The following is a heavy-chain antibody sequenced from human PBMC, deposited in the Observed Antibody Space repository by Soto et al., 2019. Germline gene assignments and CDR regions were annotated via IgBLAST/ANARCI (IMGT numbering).Heavy chain of an antibody. CDR2: ISGYSGSS. CDR3: ARVGGQLPLYFDY. V-gene: IGHV1-18*04. J-gene: IGHJ4*02. Sequence: QVLLVQSGAEVRKPGASVKDSCKTSGYSFTNHGISWVRQAPGQGLEWMGWISGYSGSSRYAQKSQGRVAMTIDTSTSTAYMELRSLRPDDTAMYFCARVGGQLPLYFDYWGQGTLVTVSS. CDR1: GYSFTNHG. D-gene: IGHD2-2*01.